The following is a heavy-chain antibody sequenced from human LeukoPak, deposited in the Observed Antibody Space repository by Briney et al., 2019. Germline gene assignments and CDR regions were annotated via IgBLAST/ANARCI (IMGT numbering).Heavy chain of an antibody. V-gene: IGHV3-7*01. D-gene: IGHD3-3*01. CDR3: ARGKKGYDFWSGIDLVGAFDI. Sequence: GGSLRLSCAASGFTFSSYWMSWVRQAPGKGLEWVANIKQDGSEKYYVDSVKGRFTISRDNAKNSLYLQMNSLRAEDTAVYYCARGKKGYDFWSGIDLVGAFDIWGQGTMVTVSS. CDR1: GFTFSSYW. J-gene: IGHJ3*02. CDR2: IKQDGSEK.